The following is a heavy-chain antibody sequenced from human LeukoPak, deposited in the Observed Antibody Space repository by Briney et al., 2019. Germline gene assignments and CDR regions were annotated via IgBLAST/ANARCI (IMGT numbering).Heavy chain of an antibody. J-gene: IGHJ3*02. CDR1: GYTFTSYD. CDR3: ASLKNYYDSSGYLVTDAFDI. V-gene: IGHV1-18*01. Sequence: ASVKVSCKASGYTFTSYDIIWVRQAPGQGLEWMGWISAYNGNTNYAQKLQGRVTMTTDTSTSTAYMELRSLKSDDTAVYYCASLKNYYDSSGYLVTDAFDIWGQGTMVTVSS. D-gene: IGHD3-22*01. CDR2: ISAYNGNT.